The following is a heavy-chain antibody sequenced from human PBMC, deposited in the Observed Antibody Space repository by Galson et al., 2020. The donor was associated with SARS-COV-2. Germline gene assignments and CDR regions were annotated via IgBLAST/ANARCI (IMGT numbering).Heavy chain of an antibody. CDR1: GFTFSSYW. CDR3: AREDLYYDSSGHLYDYGMDV. Sequence: GSLRLSCAASGFTFSSYWMTWVRQAPGKGLERVANIKPDGSEKYYVDSVKGRFSMSRDNARNSLYLQMNSLRAEDTAVYYCAREDLYYDSSGHLYDYGMDVWGQGTTVTVSS. V-gene: IGHV3-7*01. J-gene: IGHJ6*02. D-gene: IGHD3-22*01. CDR2: IKPDGSEK.